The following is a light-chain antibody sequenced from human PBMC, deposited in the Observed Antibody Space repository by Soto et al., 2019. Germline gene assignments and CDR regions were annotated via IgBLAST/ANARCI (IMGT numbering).Light chain of an antibody. CDR2: TAS. CDR3: LQDYIYPWT. J-gene: IGKJ1*01. Sequence: AIQMTQSPSSLSASVGDRVTITCRASQDIRNDLGWFQQKPGKAPKLLINTASTLQSGVSSRFGGSGSGTDFTLTISSLQPEDFATYYCLQDYIYPWTFGQGTKVDIK. V-gene: IGKV1-6*01. CDR1: QDIRND.